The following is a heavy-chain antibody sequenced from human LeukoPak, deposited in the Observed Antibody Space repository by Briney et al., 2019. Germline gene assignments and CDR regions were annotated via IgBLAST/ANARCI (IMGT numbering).Heavy chain of an antibody. V-gene: IGHV1-2*02. D-gene: IGHD3-10*01. CDR2: INPNSGGT. Sequence: ASVKVSCKSSGYTFTGYYMHWVRQAPGQGLEWMRGINPNSGGTNYAQKFQGRVTMTRDTSISTAYMEVSSLRSDDTAVYYCASGFGGSGSLTKIFDYWGQGTLVTVSP. J-gene: IGHJ4*02. CDR1: GYTFTGYY. CDR3: ASGFGGSGSLTKIFDY.